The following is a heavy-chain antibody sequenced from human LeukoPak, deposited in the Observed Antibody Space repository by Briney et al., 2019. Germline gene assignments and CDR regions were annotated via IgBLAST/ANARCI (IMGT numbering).Heavy chain of an antibody. CDR2: IVVGSGNT. D-gene: IGHD2-15*01. CDR1: GFTFTSSA. Sequence: SVKVSCKASGFTFTSSAMQWVRQARGHRLEWIGWIVVGSGNTNYAQKFQERVTITRDMSTSTAYMELSSLRSEDMAVYYCAADLGYCSGGSCPRPYYYYYMDVWGKGTTVTVSS. CDR3: AADLGYCSGGSCPRPYYYYYMDV. J-gene: IGHJ6*03. V-gene: IGHV1-58*02.